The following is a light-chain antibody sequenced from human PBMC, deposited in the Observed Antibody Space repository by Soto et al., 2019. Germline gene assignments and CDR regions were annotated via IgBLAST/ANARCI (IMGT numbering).Light chain of an antibody. CDR2: AAS. Sequence: DIQMTQSPSSLSASVGDRVAITCRASQGISNYLAWYQQKPGKVPKLLIYAASTLQSGVPSRFRGSGSGTDFTLNISSLQPEDVATYYCHSYNSTPFTFGPLTKVDIK. CDR1: QGISNY. V-gene: IGKV1-27*01. CDR3: HSYNSTPFT. J-gene: IGKJ3*01.